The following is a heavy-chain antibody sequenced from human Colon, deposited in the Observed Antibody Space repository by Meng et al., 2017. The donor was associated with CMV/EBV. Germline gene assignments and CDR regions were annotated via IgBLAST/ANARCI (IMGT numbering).Heavy chain of an antibody. CDR3: ARSPYSGSALPFFDY. V-gene: IGHV4-30-4*01. D-gene: IGHD1-26*01. J-gene: IGHJ4*02. Sequence: QVQLQESGPGLVKPSXXLXLTCTXXGDSFNSPDYYWSWIRQPPEKGLEWIGYIYYSGSTYYNPSLKSRVSISGDTSNKQFSLKLTSVTAADTAVYYCARSPYSGSALPFFDYWGQGSLVTVSS. CDR2: IYYSGST. CDR1: GDSFNSPDYY.